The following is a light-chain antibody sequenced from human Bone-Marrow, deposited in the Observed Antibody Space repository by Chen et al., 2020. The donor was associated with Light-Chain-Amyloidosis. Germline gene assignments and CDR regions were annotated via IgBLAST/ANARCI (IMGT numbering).Light chain of an antibody. CDR1: QSISSW. Sequence: DIQMTQSPSTLSASVGDRVTITCRASQSISSWLAWYQQKPGKAPKLPIYKASSLESGVPSRFSGSGSGTEFTLTISSLQPDDFATYYCQQYNSYSRTFGQGTKLEIK. V-gene: IGKV1-5*03. J-gene: IGKJ2*01. CDR2: KAS. CDR3: QQYNSYSRT.